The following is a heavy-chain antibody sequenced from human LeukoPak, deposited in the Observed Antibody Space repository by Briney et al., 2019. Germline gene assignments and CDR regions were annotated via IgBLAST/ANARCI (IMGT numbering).Heavy chain of an antibody. V-gene: IGHV3-23*01. D-gene: IGHD3-10*01. CDR1: GFTFRSYA. Sequence: AGGSLRLSCAASGFTFRSYAMSWVRQAPGKGLEWVSGISGTGGSTYYADSVKGRFTISRDNSKNTLYLQMNSLRAEDTAVYYCAKGITVAVGYYYYYGMDVWGQGTTVTVSS. CDR2: ISGTGGST. CDR3: AKGITVAVGYYYYYGMDV. J-gene: IGHJ6*02.